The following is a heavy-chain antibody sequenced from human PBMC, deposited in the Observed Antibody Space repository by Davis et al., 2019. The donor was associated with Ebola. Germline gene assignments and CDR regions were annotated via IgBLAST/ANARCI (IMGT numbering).Heavy chain of an antibody. CDR1: GGTSSNYA. Sequence: SVKASCKASGGTSSNYATTWVRQAPGQGLEWMGGTILIFVKANYAQKFQGRLTITADESTTTAYMELRSLGSEDTAVYYCARDAGGSGYYGSWFDPWGQGTLVTVSS. J-gene: IGHJ5*02. CDR3: ARDAGGSGYYGSWFDP. D-gene: IGHD3-3*01. CDR2: TILIFVKA. V-gene: IGHV1-69*13.